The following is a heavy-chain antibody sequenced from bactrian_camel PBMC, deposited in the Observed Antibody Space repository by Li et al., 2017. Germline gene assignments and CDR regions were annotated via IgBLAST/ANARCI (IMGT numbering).Heavy chain of an antibody. Sequence: HVQLVESGGGSVQPGGSLRLSCVASGLDYIMYSVAWFRQAAGKEREAVAVIASGGNAVHADSVKGRFTISRDNAKNTVYLQMNSLKYEDTAVYFCAAGGRFSLMPAHFEYWGQGTQVTVS. CDR2: IASGGNA. V-gene: IGHV3S53*01. CDR3: AAGGRFSLMPAHFEY. CDR1: GLDYIMYS. J-gene: IGHJ4*01. D-gene: IGHD3*01.